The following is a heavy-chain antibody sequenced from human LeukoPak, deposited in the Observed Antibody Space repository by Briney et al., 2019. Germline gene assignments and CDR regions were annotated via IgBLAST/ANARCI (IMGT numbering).Heavy chain of an antibody. V-gene: IGHV3-48*03. D-gene: IGHD3-10*01. CDR2: ISSSGSTI. CDR3: ARDTVRAFDI. Sequence: TGGSLRLSCAASGFTFSSYEMNWVRQAPGKGLEWVSYISSSGSTIYYADSVKGRFTISRDNAKNSLYLQMNSLRAEDTAVYYCARDTVRAFDIWGQGTMVTVSS. J-gene: IGHJ3*02. CDR1: GFTFSSYE.